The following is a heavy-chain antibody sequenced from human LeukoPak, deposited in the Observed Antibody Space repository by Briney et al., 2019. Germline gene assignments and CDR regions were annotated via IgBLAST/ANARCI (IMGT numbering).Heavy chain of an antibody. CDR3: ARGSEHVFWSGFFEGYMDV. Sequence: SVKVSCKASGGTFSSYAISWVRQAPGQGLEWMGGIIPIFGTANYAQKFQGRVTITTDESTSTAYMELSSLRSEDTAVYYCARGSEHVFWSGFFEGYMDVWGKGTTVTVSS. J-gene: IGHJ6*03. CDR2: IIPIFGTA. CDR1: GGTFSSYA. V-gene: IGHV1-69*05. D-gene: IGHD3-3*01.